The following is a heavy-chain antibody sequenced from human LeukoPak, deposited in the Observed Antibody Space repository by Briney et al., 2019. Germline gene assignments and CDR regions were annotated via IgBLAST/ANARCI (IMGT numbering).Heavy chain of an antibody. Sequence: SETLSLTCTVSGGSIISSNWWSWVRQPPGEGLEWIGEIYQSGNTNYNPSLKSRLTISVDKSKNHFSLSLTPVTAADTAVYYCVRERKASLSTGYFDLWGRGTLVTVSS. CDR2: IYQSGNT. J-gene: IGHJ2*01. D-gene: IGHD4-17*01. CDR1: GGSIISSNW. CDR3: VRERKASLSTGYFDL. V-gene: IGHV4-4*02.